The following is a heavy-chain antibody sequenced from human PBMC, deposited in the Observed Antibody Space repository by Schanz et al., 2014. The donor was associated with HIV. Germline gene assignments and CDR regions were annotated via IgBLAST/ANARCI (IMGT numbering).Heavy chain of an antibody. D-gene: IGHD3-22*01. CDR3: ATLVVIIMEEKWFDP. V-gene: IGHV3-23*01. Sequence: EVQLLESGGGLVQPGGSLRLSCAASGFTFSSYAMSWVRQAPGKGLEWVSGFSGSGGSTYYADSVQGRFTISRDDSKNTLYLQMNSLRAEDTAVYYCATLVVIIMEEKWFDPWGQGTLVTVSS. J-gene: IGHJ5*02. CDR1: GFTFSSYA. CDR2: FSGSGGST.